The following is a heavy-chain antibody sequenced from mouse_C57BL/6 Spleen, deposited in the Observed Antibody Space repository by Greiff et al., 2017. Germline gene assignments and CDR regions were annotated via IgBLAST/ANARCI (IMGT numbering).Heavy chain of an antibody. D-gene: IGHD2-4*01. J-gene: IGHJ4*01. CDR2: ISNGGGST. CDR3: ARRDYDEESYAMDY. V-gene: IGHV5-12*01. Sequence: EVQLVESGGGLVQPGGSLKLSCAASGFTFSDYYMYWVRQTPETRLEWVAYISNGGGSTYYPDTVKGRFTISRANAKNTLYLQMSRLKSEDTAMYYCARRDYDEESYAMDYWGQGTSVTVSS. CDR1: GFTFSDYY.